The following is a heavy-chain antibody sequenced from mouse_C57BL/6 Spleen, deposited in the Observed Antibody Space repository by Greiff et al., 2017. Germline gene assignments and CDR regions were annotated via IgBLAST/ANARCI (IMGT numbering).Heavy chain of an antibody. CDR2: IYPGDGDT. CDR1: GYAFSSYW. CDR3: ARWDTTVVATNFDV. Sequence: VQLQESGAELVKPGASVKISCKASGYAFSSYWMNWVKPRPGKGLEWSGQIYPGDGDTNYNGKFKGKATLTADKSSSSAYMQLSSLTSEDSAVYFCARWDTTVVATNFDVWGTGTTVTVSS. V-gene: IGHV1-80*01. J-gene: IGHJ1*03. D-gene: IGHD1-1*01.